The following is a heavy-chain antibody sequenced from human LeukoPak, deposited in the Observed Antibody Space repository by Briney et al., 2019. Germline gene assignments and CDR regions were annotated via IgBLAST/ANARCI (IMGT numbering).Heavy chain of an antibody. CDR1: GGSISSGGYY. CDR3: AREVEMARQFDY. J-gene: IGHJ4*02. V-gene: IGHV4-61*08. CDR2: IYYSGST. Sequence: SETLSLTCTVSGGSISSGGYYWSWIRQPPGKGLEWIGYIYYSGSTNYNPSLKSRVTISVDTSKNQFSLKLSSVTAADTALYYCAREVEMARQFDYWGQGTLVTVSS. D-gene: IGHD5-24*01.